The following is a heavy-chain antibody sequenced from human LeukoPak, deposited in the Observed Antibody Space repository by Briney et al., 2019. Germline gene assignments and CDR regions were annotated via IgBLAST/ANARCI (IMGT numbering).Heavy chain of an antibody. V-gene: IGHV3-21*01. CDR1: GFTFSSYT. D-gene: IGHD5/OR15-5a*01. CDR2: ISGSSSYI. CDR3: ARDLVYPEY. J-gene: IGHJ4*02. Sequence: PGGSLRLSCAASGFTFSSYTMNWVRQAPGKGLEWVSSISGSSSYIYYADSVKGRFNISRDNAKNSLYLQMNSLRAEDTAVYYCARDLVYPEYWGQGTLVTVSS.